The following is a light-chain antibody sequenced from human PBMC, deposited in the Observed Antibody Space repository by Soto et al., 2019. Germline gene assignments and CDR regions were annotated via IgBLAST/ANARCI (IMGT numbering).Light chain of an antibody. CDR2: DTS. Sequence: EIVLTQSQATLSFSTGERATLSCRASQSVSSTYLAWYQQKPGQAPRLLIYDTSSRATGIPDRFSGSGSGTDFTLTISRLEPEDFAVFFCQQYGTSEIIFGQGTLLEIK. J-gene: IGKJ5*01. CDR3: QQYGTSEII. CDR1: QSVSSTY. V-gene: IGKV3-20*01.